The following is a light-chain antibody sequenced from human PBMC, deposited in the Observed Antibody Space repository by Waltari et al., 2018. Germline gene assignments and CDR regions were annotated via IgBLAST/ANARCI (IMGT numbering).Light chain of an antibody. V-gene: IGLV2-11*03. Sequence: YQQHTGKAPKLIIYGVTQRPSGFSDHFSGSKSVNTASLTISGLQAEDEADYYCCSYARSNTYVFGTGTKVTVL. CDR2: GVT. CDR3: CSYARSNTYV. J-gene: IGLJ1*01.